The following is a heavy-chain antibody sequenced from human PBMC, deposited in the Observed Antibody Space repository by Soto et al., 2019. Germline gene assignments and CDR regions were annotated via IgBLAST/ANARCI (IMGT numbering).Heavy chain of an antibody. Sequence: EVLLGEAGGDLVQPGGSLRLSCAAAGFTFNRFWMTWVRQAPGKGLEWVANINQDGSEKYYVESVKGRFTISRDNAKNSLYLQMNTLRVEDTAVYYCAKDGSYMDVWGEGTTVTVSS. D-gene: IGHD1-26*01. V-gene: IGHV3-7*01. CDR2: INQDGSEK. J-gene: IGHJ6*03. CDR3: AKDGSYMDV. CDR1: GFTFNRFW.